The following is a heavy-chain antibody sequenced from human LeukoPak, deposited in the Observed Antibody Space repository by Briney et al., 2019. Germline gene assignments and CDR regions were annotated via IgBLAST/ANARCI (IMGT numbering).Heavy chain of an antibody. Sequence: ASVKVSCKASGYTFTGYYMHWVRQAPGQGLEGMGWINPNSGGTNYAQKFQGRVTMTRDTSISTAYMELSRLRSDDTAVYYCARSSYGSGSYYQSGVDYWGQGTLVTVSS. D-gene: IGHD3-10*01. CDR1: GYTFTGYY. V-gene: IGHV1-2*02. CDR2: INPNSGGT. J-gene: IGHJ4*02. CDR3: ARSSYGSGSYYQSGVDY.